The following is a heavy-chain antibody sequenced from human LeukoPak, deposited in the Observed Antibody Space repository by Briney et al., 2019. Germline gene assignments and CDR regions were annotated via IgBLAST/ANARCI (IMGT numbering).Heavy chain of an antibody. Sequence: SETLSLTCTVSGGSISSSSYYWGWIRQPPGKGLEWIGSIYYSGSTYYNPSLKSRVTISVDTSKNQFSLKLSSVTAADTAVYHCARHMDIVVVPAAMDYWGQGTLVTVSS. CDR3: ARHMDIVVVPAAMDY. CDR2: IYYSGST. CDR1: GGSISSSSYY. J-gene: IGHJ4*02. D-gene: IGHD2-2*03. V-gene: IGHV4-39*01.